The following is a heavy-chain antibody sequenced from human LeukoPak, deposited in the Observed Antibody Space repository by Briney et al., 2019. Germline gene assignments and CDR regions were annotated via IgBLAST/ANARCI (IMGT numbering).Heavy chain of an antibody. D-gene: IGHD6-19*01. J-gene: IGHJ4*02. CDR2: IYYSGST. Sequence: SETLSLTCTVSGGSIFSYYWSWIPQPPGKGLEWIGYIYYSGSTNYNPSLKSRVTISVDTSKNQFSLKLSSVTAADTAVYYCARGSFYSGWYVDYWGQGNLVTVS. CDR1: GGSIFSYY. CDR3: ARGSFYSGWYVDY. V-gene: IGHV4-59*01.